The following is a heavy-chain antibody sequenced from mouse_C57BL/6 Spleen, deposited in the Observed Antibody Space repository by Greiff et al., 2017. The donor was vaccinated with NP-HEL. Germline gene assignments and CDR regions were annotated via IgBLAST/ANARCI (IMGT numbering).Heavy chain of an antibody. V-gene: IGHV1-80*01. CDR3: ASGSIGGYYPGSMDY. CDR1: GYAFSSYW. D-gene: IGHD2-3*01. J-gene: IGHJ4*01. CDR2: IYPGDGDT. Sequence: QVQLQQSGAELVKPGASVKISCKASGYAFSSYWMNWVKQRPGKGLEWIGQIYPGDGDTNYNGKFKGKATLTADKSSSTAYMQLSSLTSEDSAVYFCASGSIGGYYPGSMDYWGQGTSVTVSS.